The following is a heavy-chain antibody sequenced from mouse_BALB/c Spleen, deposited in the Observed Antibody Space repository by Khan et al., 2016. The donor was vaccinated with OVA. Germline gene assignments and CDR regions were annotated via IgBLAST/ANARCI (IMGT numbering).Heavy chain of an antibody. CDR1: GFTFSNFW. J-gene: IGHJ3*01. CDR2: IRLKSNNYAT. V-gene: IGHV6-6*02. Sequence: EVKLEESGGGLVQPGGSMKLSCVASGFTFSNFWMNWVRQSPEKGLEWVAEIRLKSNNYATHYAESVKGRFTISRDDSKSSVYLQMKNLRAEDTGIYYYNRPGGDNAWFAYWGQGTLVTVAA. D-gene: IGHD2-13*01. CDR3: NRPGGDNAWFAY.